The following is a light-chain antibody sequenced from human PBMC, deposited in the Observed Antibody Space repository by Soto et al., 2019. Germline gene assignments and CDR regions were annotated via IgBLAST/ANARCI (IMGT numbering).Light chain of an antibody. V-gene: IGKV2D-29*01. Sequence: DILMTQTPLSLSVTPGQPASMSCKSSQSLLHSDGKTHLSWYLQRPGQPPQLLMYEVSHRFSGGPERFSGRESGTDFTLEISRVEAEDVGVYYCMQTMKLPNIFGQGTKLEIK. J-gene: IGKJ2*01. CDR1: QSLLHSDGKTH. CDR3: MQTMKLPNI. CDR2: EVS.